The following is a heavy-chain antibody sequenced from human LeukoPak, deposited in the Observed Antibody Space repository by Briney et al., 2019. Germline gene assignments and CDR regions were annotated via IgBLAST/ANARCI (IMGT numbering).Heavy chain of an antibody. J-gene: IGHJ3*02. Sequence: SETLSLTCTVSGGSISSTIYYWGWIRQPPGKGLEWIGSIYYRGSTYYNPSLKSRVAISVDTSKNQFSLKLSSVTAADTAVYYCARANYDYVWGSYRPDAFDIWGQGTMVTVSS. CDR2: IYYRGST. D-gene: IGHD3-16*02. V-gene: IGHV4-39*07. CDR3: ARANYDYVWGSYRPDAFDI. CDR1: GGSISSTIYY.